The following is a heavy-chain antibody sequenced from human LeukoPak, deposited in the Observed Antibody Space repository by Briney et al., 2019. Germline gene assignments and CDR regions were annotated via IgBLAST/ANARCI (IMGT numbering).Heavy chain of an antibody. CDR3: ARGIAAVPIDY. J-gene: IGHJ4*02. CDR2: ISAYNGNT. D-gene: IGHD6-13*01. CDR1: GYTFTSYG. Sequence: ASVKVSCKASGYTFTSYGISWVRQAPGQGVEWMGWISAYNGNTNYAQKLQGRVTMPTDTSTSTAYMELRSLRPDDTAVYYCARGIAAVPIDYWGQGPLVTVSS. V-gene: IGHV1-18*01.